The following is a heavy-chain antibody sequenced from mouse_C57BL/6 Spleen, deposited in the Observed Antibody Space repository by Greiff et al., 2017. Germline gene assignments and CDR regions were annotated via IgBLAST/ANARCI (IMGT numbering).Heavy chain of an antibody. V-gene: IGHV1-54*01. J-gene: IGHJ4*01. CDR1: GYAFSSYW. CDR3: ARAGSLLVWCVDVYY. CDR2: IYPGSGGT. D-gene: IGHD2-3*01. Sequence: QVQLQQSGAELVKPGASVKMSCKASGYAFSSYWMEWVKQRPGKGLEWIGEIYPGSGGTNYNEKFKGTATLTAAKASSTAYLQISSLTSEDSAVYFCARAGSLLVWCVDVYYWGPATTVTV.